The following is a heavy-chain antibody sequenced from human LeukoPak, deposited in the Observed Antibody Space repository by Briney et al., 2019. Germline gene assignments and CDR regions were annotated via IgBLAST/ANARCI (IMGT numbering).Heavy chain of an antibody. CDR3: ASFMVRGVITGGFDY. Sequence: SETLSLTCAVYGGSFSGYCWSWIRQPPGKGLEWIGEINHSGNTNYNPSLKSRVIIPVDTSKNQFSLKLSSVTAADTAVYYCASFMVRGVITGGFDYWGQGTLVTVSS. J-gene: IGHJ4*02. D-gene: IGHD3-10*01. V-gene: IGHV4-34*01. CDR2: INHSGNT. CDR1: GGSFSGYC.